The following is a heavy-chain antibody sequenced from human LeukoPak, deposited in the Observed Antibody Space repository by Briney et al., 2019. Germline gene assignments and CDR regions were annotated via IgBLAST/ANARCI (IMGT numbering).Heavy chain of an antibody. CDR3: ETAPYYYGSGSSYNKSGWFDP. Sequence: ASVNVSCKVSGYTLTELSMHWVRQAPGDALEWMGGFDPEDGETIYAQKFQCRVTMTEDKSTATAYMELRSLRSEHTAVYYCETAPYYYGSGSSYNKSGWFDPWGQGTLVTVSS. CDR1: GYTLTELS. J-gene: IGHJ5*02. V-gene: IGHV1-24*01. D-gene: IGHD3-10*01. CDR2: FDPEDGET.